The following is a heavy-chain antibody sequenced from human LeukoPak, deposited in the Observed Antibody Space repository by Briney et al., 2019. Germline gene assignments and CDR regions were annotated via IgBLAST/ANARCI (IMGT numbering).Heavy chain of an antibody. CDR1: GGTFSSSA. Sequence: SVKVSCKPSGGTFSSSAITWVRQAPGQGLEWMGRIIPVLNITTYAQKFQGRVTITADESTSTAYMELSSLGSEDTAVYYCARAPAWGYCSGGSCQGWFDPWGQGTLVTVSS. CDR2: IIPVLNIT. V-gene: IGHV1-69*04. CDR3: ARAPAWGYCSGGSCQGWFDP. J-gene: IGHJ5*02. D-gene: IGHD2-15*01.